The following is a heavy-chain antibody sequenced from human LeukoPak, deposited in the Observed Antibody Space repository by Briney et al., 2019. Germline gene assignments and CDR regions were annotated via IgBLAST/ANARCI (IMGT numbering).Heavy chain of an antibody. V-gene: IGHV4-4*07. CDR1: GGSISSYY. D-gene: IGHD6-13*01. Sequence: PSETLSLTCTVSGGSISSYYWSWIRQPAGKGLEWIGRIYTSGSTNYNPSLKSRVTMSVDTSKNQFSLKLSSVTAADTAVYYCAREGSSSWYTRYYYYGMDVWGQGTTVTVSS. J-gene: IGHJ6*02. CDR2: IYTSGST. CDR3: AREGSSSWYTRYYYYGMDV.